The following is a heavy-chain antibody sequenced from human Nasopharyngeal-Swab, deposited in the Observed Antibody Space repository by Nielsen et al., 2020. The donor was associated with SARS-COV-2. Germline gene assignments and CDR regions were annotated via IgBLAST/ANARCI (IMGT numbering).Heavy chain of an antibody. CDR3: AREVPKEGTLAMVGP. CDR1: GGSISSSSYY. Sequence: SETLSLTCTVSGGSISSSSYYWGWIRQPPGKGLEWIGSIYYSGSTYYNPSLKSRVTISVDTSKNQFSLKLSSVTAADTAVYYCAREVPKEGTLAMVGPWGQGTLVTVSS. CDR2: IYYSGST. V-gene: IGHV4-39*07. D-gene: IGHD5-18*01. J-gene: IGHJ5*02.